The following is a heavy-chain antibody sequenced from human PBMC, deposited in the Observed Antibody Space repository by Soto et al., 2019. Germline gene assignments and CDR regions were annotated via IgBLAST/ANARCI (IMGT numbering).Heavy chain of an antibody. J-gene: IGHJ6*02. V-gene: IGHV1-69*01. D-gene: IGHD4-4*01. CDR1: GGTFSSYA. CDR2: IIPIFGTA. CDR3: ARGSYSNYPGDYYYYGMDV. Sequence: QVQLVQSGAEVKKPGSSVKVSCKASGGTFSSYAISWVRQAPGQGLEWMGGIIPIFGTANYAQKFQGRVTITADESRSKAYMELSRMRSEDTAVYYCARGSYSNYPGDYYYYGMDVWGQGTTVTVSS.